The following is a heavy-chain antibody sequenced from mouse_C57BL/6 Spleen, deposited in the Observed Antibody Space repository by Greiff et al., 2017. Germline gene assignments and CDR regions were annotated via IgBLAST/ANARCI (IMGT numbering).Heavy chain of an antibody. Sequence: EVMLVESGGGLVQPGGSLKLSCAASGFTFSDYYMYWVRQTPEKRLEWVAYISNGGGSTYYPDTVKGRFTISRDNAKNTLYLQMSRLKSEDTAMYYCARGDLYAMDYWGQGTSVTVSS. J-gene: IGHJ4*01. CDR1: GFTFSDYY. CDR2: ISNGGGST. V-gene: IGHV5-12*01. CDR3: ARGDLYAMDY.